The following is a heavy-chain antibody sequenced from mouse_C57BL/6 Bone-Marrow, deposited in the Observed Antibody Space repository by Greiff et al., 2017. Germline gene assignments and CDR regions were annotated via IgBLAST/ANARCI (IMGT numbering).Heavy chain of an antibody. Sequence: QVQLQQPGAELVKPGASVKLSCTASGYTFTSYWMPWVQQRPGQGLEWIGEIDPSDSYTNYNQKFKGQATLTVDTSSSTAYMQLSSLTSEDSAVYYCARVYYGSSYAMDYWGQGTSVTVSS. CDR1: GYTFTSYW. CDR2: IDPSDSYT. V-gene: IGHV1-50*01. J-gene: IGHJ4*01. CDR3: ARVYYGSSYAMDY. D-gene: IGHD1-1*01.